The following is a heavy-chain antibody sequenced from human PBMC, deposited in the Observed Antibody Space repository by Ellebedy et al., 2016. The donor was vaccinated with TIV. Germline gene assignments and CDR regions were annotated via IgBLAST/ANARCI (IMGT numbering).Heavy chain of an antibody. J-gene: IGHJ4*02. V-gene: IGHV3-20*04. CDR1: GFTFDDYG. CDR3: ARGGLRTQYFDY. D-gene: IGHD5-12*01. CDR2: INWNGGST. Sequence: PGGSLRLSCAASGFTFDDYGMSWVRQAPGKGLEWVSGINWNGGSTGYADSVKGRFTISRDNSKNTLYLQMNSLRAEDTAVYYCARGGLRTQYFDYWGQGTLVTVSS.